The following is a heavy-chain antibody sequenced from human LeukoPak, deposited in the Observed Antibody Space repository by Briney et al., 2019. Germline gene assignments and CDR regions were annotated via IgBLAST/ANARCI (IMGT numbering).Heavy chain of an antibody. Sequence: SETLSLTCTVSGGSISSSYWSWIRQPPGKGLEWIGYIYYSGSTNYNPSLKSRVTMSVDTSKNQFSLNLSSVTAADTAVYYCARGPYSSRYDYWGQGTAVTVSS. CDR1: GGSISSSY. CDR2: IYYSGST. J-gene: IGHJ4*02. CDR3: ARGPYSSRYDY. D-gene: IGHD6-13*01. V-gene: IGHV4-59*01.